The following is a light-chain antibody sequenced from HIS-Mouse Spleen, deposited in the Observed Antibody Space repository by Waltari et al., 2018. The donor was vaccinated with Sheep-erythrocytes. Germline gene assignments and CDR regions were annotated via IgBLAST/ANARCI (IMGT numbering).Light chain of an antibody. J-gene: IGLJ1*01. CDR2: DDS. CDR1: NIGSKS. Sequence: SYVLTQPPSVSVAPGKTARITWGGNNIGSKSVHWYKQKPGQAPVLVVYDDSDRPSGIPERFSGSNSGNTATLTISRVEAGDEADYYCQVWDSSSDHYVFGTGTKVTVL. V-gene: IGLV3-21*03. CDR3: QVWDSSSDHYV.